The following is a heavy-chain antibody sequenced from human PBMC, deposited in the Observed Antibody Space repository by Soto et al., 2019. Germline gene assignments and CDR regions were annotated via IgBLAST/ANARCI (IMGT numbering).Heavy chain of an antibody. V-gene: IGHV1-69*01. J-gene: IGHJ6*02. CDR2: TIPMFGTP. Sequence: QVQLVQSGAEMQQPGASVRVSCKASGGTFSKYAFSWVRQAPGQGLEWLGGTIPMFGTPNYAQKFQGRDAISADASTHTVYMELGSLRTEDTAVYFCARPLRDRTYDYGMAFWGQGPTVTVSS. CDR1: GGTFSKYA. D-gene: IGHD3-22*01. CDR3: ARPLRDRTYDYGMAF.